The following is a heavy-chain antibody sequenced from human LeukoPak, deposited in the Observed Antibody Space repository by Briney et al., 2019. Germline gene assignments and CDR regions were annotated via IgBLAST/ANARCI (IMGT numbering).Heavy chain of an antibody. J-gene: IGHJ4*02. CDR3: AKVPGARIAVAHYYFDY. CDR1: GFTFSSYG. V-gene: IGHV3-30*18. Sequence: PGGSLRLSCAASGFTFSSYGMHWVRQAPGKGLEWVAVISYDGSNKYYTDSVKGRFTISRDNSKNTLYLQMNSLRAEDTAVYYCAKVPGARIAVAHYYFDYWGQGTLVTVSS. D-gene: IGHD6-19*01. CDR2: ISYDGSNK.